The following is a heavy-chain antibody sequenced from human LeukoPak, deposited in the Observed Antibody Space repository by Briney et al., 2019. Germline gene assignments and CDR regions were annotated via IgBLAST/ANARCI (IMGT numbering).Heavy chain of an antibody. Sequence: GGSLRLSCAASGFTLSSYAMNWVRQVPGKGLEWGAVLSYDGSNKYYADSVKGRFTISRDNSKNTLYLQMNSLRAEDTAVYYCARASSGYSRSWFDPWGQGTLVTVSS. J-gene: IGHJ5*02. CDR2: LSYDGSNK. D-gene: IGHD6-13*01. V-gene: IGHV3-30*01. CDR1: GFTLSSYA. CDR3: ARASSGYSRSWFDP.